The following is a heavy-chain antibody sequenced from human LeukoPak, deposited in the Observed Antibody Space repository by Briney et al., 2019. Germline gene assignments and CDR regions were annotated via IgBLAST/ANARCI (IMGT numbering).Heavy chain of an antibody. V-gene: IGHV3-7*03. CDR2: IKEDGSEK. J-gene: IGHJ4*02. D-gene: IGHD4-17*01. Sequence: PGGSLSLSCAASGFTFSNYWMSWVRQAPGKGLEWVANIKEDGSEKYYVDSVKGRFTISRDNARNSLYLQMNSLRAEDTAVYYCAKLGYGDTAGYFDYWGQGTLVTVSS. CDR3: AKLGYGDTAGYFDY. CDR1: GFTFSNYW.